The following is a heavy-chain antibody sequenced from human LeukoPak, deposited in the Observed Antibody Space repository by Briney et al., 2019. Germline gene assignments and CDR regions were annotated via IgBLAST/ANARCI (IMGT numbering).Heavy chain of an antibody. CDR2: ISGSGGST. CDR1: GFNFSSYA. CDR3: AKDSPYNGSYSY. J-gene: IGHJ4*02. D-gene: IGHD1-26*01. Sequence: LPGGSLRLSCAASGFNFSSYAMSWVRRAPGKGLECVSAISGSGGSTYYADSVKGRFTISRDNSKNTLYLQMNSLRAEDTAVYYCAKDSPYNGSYSYWGQGTLVTVSS. V-gene: IGHV3-23*01.